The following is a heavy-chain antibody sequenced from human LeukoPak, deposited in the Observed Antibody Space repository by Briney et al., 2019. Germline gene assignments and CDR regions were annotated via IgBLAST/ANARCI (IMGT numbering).Heavy chain of an antibody. V-gene: IGHV1-18*01. Sequence: ASAKVSCKASGYTFISYGISWVRQAPGQGLEWMGWISAYKGNTNYAQKFQGRVTMTTDTSTSTAYMELRSLRSDDTAVYYCARDPEEYCSSSNCYGWFDPWGQGTLVTVSS. CDR3: ARDPEEYCSSSNCYGWFDP. CDR1: GYTFISYG. J-gene: IGHJ5*02. CDR2: ISAYKGNT. D-gene: IGHD2-2*01.